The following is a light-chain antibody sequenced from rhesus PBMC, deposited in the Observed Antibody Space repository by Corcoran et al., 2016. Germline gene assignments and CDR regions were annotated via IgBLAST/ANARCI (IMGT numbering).Light chain of an antibody. CDR2: TAA. Sequence: DIQMTQSSSSLSASVGDTVTITCRASQDISRYLNWFQQQPGKAPTLLFYTAANLEIGVPSRFSGSGSGTAFTLTISSLQPEDFASYYCLQHKSYPRTFGQGTKVEIK. CDR1: QDISRY. V-gene: IGKV1-28*02. J-gene: IGKJ1*01. CDR3: LQHKSYPRT.